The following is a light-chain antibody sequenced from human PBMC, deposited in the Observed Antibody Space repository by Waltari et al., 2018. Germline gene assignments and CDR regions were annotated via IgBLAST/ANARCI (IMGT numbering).Light chain of an antibody. CDR2: RAS. CDR3: QQYNNWPLT. V-gene: IGKV3-15*01. Sequence: EIVMTQSPATLSLSPGERATLSCRASQSVTNNLAWYHQKPGQAPRLLSYRASTRATSIPARISGSGSGTEFTLTISSLQSEDFAFYYCQQYNNWPLTFGGGTKVEIK. J-gene: IGKJ4*01. CDR1: QSVTNN.